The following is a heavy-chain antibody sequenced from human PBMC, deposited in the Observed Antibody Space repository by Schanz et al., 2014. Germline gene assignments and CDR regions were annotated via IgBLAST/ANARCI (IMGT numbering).Heavy chain of an antibody. CDR1: RFTFNAYD. V-gene: IGHV3-30*18. J-gene: IGHJ5*02. Sequence: QVHLVESGGGVVRPGGSLRLFCAASRFTFNAYDMYWIRQAPGKGLEWVALISHDGSNKNYADSVKGRFTISRDNSKNTLYLQMNSLRGDETAIYYCVKGGTNALDAWGQGTLVTVSS. CDR2: ISHDGSNK. CDR3: VKGGTNALDA. D-gene: IGHD1-1*01.